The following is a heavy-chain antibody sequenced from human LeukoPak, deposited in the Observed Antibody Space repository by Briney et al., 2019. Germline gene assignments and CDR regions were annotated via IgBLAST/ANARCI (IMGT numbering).Heavy chain of an antibody. V-gene: IGHV5-51*01. Sequence: GESLKISCKGSGYSFTSYWIGWVRQMPGKGLEWMGIIYPGDSDTRYSPSFQGQVTISADKSISTAYLQWSSLKASDTAMSYCARRQDCSGGSCYVFDYWGQGTLVTVSS. CDR3: ARRQDCSGGSCYVFDY. CDR1: GYSFTSYW. J-gene: IGHJ4*02. D-gene: IGHD2-15*01. CDR2: IYPGDSDT.